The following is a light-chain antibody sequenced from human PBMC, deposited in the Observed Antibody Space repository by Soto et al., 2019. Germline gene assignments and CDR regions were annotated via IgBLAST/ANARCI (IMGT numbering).Light chain of an antibody. Sequence: EIVLTQSPGTLSLSPGERATLSCMASQTLTTRFLAWYQQKPGQAPRLLIYGASSRATGIPDRFSGSGSGTEYTLTISRLEPEDFAVYSGQQYADLPYTFGQGTTLEIK. CDR1: QTLTTRF. CDR3: QQYADLPYT. V-gene: IGKV3-20*01. CDR2: GAS. J-gene: IGKJ2*01.